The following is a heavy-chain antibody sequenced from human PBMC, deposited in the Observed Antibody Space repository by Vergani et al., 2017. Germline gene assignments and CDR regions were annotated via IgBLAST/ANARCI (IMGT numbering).Heavy chain of an antibody. D-gene: IGHD2-2*02. V-gene: IGHV3-73*01. CDR1: GFTFSGSA. J-gene: IGHJ4*02. Sequence: EVQLVESGGGLVKPGGSLKLSCAASGFTFSGSAMHWVRQASGKGLEWVGRIRSKANSYATAYAASVKGRFTISRDNAKNSLYLQMNSLRAEDTAGYYCARVSGKVPAAILGGGRTLDYWGQGTLVTVSS. CDR2: IRSKANSYAT. CDR3: ARVSGKVPAAILGGGRTLDY.